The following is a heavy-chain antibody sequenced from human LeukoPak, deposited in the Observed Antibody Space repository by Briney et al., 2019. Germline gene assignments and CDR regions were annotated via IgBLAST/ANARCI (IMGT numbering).Heavy chain of an antibody. CDR2: IYYSGST. V-gene: IGHV4-59*08. CDR1: GGSISPYY. D-gene: IGHD2-15*01. Sequence: SETLSLTCIVSGGSISPYYWSWIRQPPGSGLEWIAYIYYSGSTSYTPSLKSRVAMSVDTSNNEVSLKLSSVTAADTAVYYCARHGYCSGGSCYWDYWGQGTLVTVSS. J-gene: IGHJ4*02. CDR3: ARHGYCSGGSCYWDY.